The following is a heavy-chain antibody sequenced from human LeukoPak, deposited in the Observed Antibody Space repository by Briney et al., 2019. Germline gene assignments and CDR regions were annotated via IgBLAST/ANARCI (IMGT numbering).Heavy chain of an antibody. D-gene: IGHD2-15*01. Sequence: WETLSLTCTVSGYSISSGYYWGWIRQPPGKGLEWIGSIYHSGSTYYNPSLKSRVTISVDTSKNQFSLKLSSVTAADTAVYYCARDHGYCSGGSCYRYNWFDPWGQRTLVTVSS. CDR1: GYSISSGYY. V-gene: IGHV4-38-2*02. CDR3: ARDHGYCSGGSCYRYNWFDP. CDR2: IYHSGST. J-gene: IGHJ5*02.